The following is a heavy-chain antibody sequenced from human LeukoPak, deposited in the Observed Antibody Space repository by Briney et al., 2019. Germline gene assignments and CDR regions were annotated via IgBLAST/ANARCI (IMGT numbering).Heavy chain of an antibody. J-gene: IGHJ5*02. Sequence: PSETLSLTCTVSGGSISGYYWSWLRKPPGKGLEWIGYIYYSGTTNYNPSLKSRVTTSLDTSKNQFSLQLSSVTAADTAVYYCARGPVVSNWFDPWGQGTLVTVSS. D-gene: IGHD4-23*01. CDR3: ARGPVVSNWFDP. CDR1: GGSISGYY. CDR2: IYYSGTT. V-gene: IGHV4-59*01.